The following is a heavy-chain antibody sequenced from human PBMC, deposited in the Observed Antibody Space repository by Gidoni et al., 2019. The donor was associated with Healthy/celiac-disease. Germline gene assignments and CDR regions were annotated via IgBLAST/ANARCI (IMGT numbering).Heavy chain of an antibody. CDR3: ARGVTMIVVVIDWYFDL. CDR2: ISSSGSTI. CDR1: GLTFRDYY. V-gene: IGHV3-11*01. J-gene: IGHJ2*01. D-gene: IGHD3-22*01. Sequence: QVQLVESGGGLVKPGGSLRLSCAAAGLTFRDYYMSWFRQAPGKGLEWGSYISSSGSTIYYADSVKGRFTISRDNAKNSLYLQMNSLRAEDTAVYYCARGVTMIVVVIDWYFDLWGRGTLVTVSS.